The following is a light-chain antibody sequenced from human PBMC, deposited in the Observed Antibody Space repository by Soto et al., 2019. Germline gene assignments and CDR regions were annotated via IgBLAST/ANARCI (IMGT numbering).Light chain of an antibody. J-gene: IGKJ5*01. CDR3: MQSTQLPPT. CDR1: QSLLHITGETF. Sequence: DVVITQTPLSLSFAPPQPSSISCKSSQSLLHITGETFLFWYLQKPGQSPQLLIYEVSTRVSGVPDRFSGSGSGTDFTLEISRVETDDVGIYYCMQSTQLPPTFGQGTRLENK. CDR2: EVS. V-gene: IGKV2D-29*02.